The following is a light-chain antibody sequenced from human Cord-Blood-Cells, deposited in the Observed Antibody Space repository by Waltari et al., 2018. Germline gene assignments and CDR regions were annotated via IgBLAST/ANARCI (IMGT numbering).Light chain of an antibody. Sequence: AIRMTQSPSSFSESTGDRVTITCRASQGISSYLAWYQQKPGKAPKLLIYAASTLQSGVPSRFSGSGSGTDFTLTISCLQSEDFATYYCQQYYSYPTFGGGTKVEIK. V-gene: IGKV1-8*01. J-gene: IGKJ4*01. CDR2: AAS. CDR3: QQYYSYPT. CDR1: QGISSY.